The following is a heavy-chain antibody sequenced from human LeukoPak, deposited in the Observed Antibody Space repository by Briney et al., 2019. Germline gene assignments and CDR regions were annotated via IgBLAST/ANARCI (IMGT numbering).Heavy chain of an antibody. J-gene: IGHJ4*02. CDR1: GFTFSSYS. D-gene: IGHD3-10*01. Sequence: GESLRLSCAASGFTFSSYSMNWVRQAPGKGLEWVSSISSSSYYIYYVDSVKGRFTISRDNAKSSLYVQMNSLRAEDTAVYYCARPTFRGVVIPYFDSWGQGTLVTVSS. CDR2: ISSSSYYI. CDR3: ARPTFRGVVIPYFDS. V-gene: IGHV3-21*01.